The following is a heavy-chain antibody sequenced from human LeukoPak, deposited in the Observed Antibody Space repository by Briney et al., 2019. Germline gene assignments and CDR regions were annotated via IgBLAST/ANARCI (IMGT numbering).Heavy chain of an antibody. D-gene: IGHD3-10*01. CDR3: ARQGLLWFGELSPFDY. V-gene: IGHV4-39*01. CDR1: GGSISSSYY. J-gene: IGHJ4*02. Sequence: SETLSLTCTVSGGSISSSYYWGWIRQPPGKGLEWIGSIYYSGSTYYNPSLKSRVTISVDTSKNQFSLKLSSVTAADTAVYYCARQGLLWFGELSPFDYWGQGTLVTVSS. CDR2: IYYSGST.